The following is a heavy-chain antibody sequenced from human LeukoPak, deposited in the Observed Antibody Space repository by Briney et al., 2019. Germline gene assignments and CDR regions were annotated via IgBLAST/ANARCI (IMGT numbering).Heavy chain of an antibody. CDR1: GGSLNGYY. D-gene: IGHD2-2*01. J-gene: IGHJ5*02. V-gene: IGHV4-34*09. Sequence: SETLSLTCAVYGGSLNGYYWSWIRQPPGRGLEWIGEISHSGVTNYNPSLKSGVTISVDTPKNQFSLKLSSVTAADTAVYYCARGLRYCSSTSCYQYWFDPSGQGTLVTVSS. CDR2: ISHSGVT. CDR3: ARGLRYCSSTSCYQYWFDP.